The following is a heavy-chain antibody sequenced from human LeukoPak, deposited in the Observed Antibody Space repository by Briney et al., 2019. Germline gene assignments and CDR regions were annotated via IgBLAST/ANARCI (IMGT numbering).Heavy chain of an antibody. D-gene: IGHD4-11*01. CDR3: AKTTRPLGALDY. CDR2: ISDSDSRT. Sequence: GGSLRLSCAASGFTFSSYGMHWVRQAPGKGLDWVSGISDSDSRTVYADSVKGRFTISRDNSKNTLYLQMDSLRGDDTAVYYCAKTTRPLGALDYWGQGTLVTVSS. CDR1: GFTFSSYG. V-gene: IGHV3-23*01. J-gene: IGHJ4*02.